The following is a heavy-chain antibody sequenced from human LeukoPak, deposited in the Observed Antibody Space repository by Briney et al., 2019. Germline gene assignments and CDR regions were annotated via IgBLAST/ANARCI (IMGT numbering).Heavy chain of an antibody. CDR1: GFTFSSYS. Sequence: PGGSLRLSCAASGFTFSSYSMSWVRQAPGKGLEWVSSISSSSSYIYYADSVKGRFTISRDNAKNSLYLQMNSLRAEDTAVYYCARDPRILSYYYDSSGYSIDYWGQGTLVTVSS. CDR3: ARDPRILSYYYDSSGYSIDY. J-gene: IGHJ4*02. D-gene: IGHD3-22*01. V-gene: IGHV3-21*01. CDR2: ISSSSSYI.